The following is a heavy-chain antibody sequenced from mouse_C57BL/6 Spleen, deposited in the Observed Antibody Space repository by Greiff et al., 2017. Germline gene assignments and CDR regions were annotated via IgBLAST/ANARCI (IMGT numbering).Heavy chain of an antibody. CDR1: GFTFSDYG. J-gene: IGHJ2*01. V-gene: IGHV5-17*01. CDR2: ISSGSSTI. CDR3: ARGGFDY. Sequence: EVQGVESGGGLVKPGGSLKISCAASGFTFSDYGMSWVRQAPEKGLEWVAYISSGSSTIYYADTVKGRFTISRDNAKNTRFLQMTSLSSEDTAMYYWARGGFDYWGQGTTLTVSS.